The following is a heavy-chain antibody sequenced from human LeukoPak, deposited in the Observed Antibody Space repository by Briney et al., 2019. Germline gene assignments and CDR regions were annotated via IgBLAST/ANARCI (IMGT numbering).Heavy chain of an antibody. CDR3: LRGDVRDY. V-gene: IGHV3-21*01. Sequence: GGSLRLSCAASGCTFSSSTMNWVRQAPGKGLEWVASINSRSSSMHYADSVEGRFTISRDNAKNSLYLKMNSLRAEDTAVYYCLRGDVRDYWGQGTLVTVSS. CDR2: INSRSSSM. CDR1: GCTFSSST. J-gene: IGHJ4*02. D-gene: IGHD2-21*01.